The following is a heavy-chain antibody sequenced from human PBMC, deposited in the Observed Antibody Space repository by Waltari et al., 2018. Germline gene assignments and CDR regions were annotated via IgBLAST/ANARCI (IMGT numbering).Heavy chain of an antibody. V-gene: IGHV4-34*01. J-gene: IGHJ4*02. CDR2: INHSGST. D-gene: IGHD6-13*01. CDR1: GGSFSGYY. Sequence: QVQLQQWGAGLLKPSETLSLTCAVYGGSFSGYYWSWIRQPPGKGLEWIGEINHSGSTNYNPSLNSRVTISVDTSKNQFSLKLSSVTAADTAVYYCARESIAAAGSVYWGQGTLVTVSS. CDR3: ARESIAAAGSVY.